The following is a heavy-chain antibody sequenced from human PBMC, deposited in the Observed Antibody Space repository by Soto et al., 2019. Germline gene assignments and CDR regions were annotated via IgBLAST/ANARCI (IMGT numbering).Heavy chain of an antibody. Sequence: RPSCAACGLTCSSYVMHWVRQAPGEGLEWVAVIWYDGSNKYYADSVKGRFTISRDNSKNTLYLQMNSLRADDTAVYYCARDYYDSSGYALDYWGQGTLVTVSS. D-gene: IGHD3-22*01. V-gene: IGHV3-33*01. CDR1: GLTCSSYV. CDR2: IWYDGSNK. J-gene: IGHJ4*02. CDR3: ARDYYDSSGYALDY.